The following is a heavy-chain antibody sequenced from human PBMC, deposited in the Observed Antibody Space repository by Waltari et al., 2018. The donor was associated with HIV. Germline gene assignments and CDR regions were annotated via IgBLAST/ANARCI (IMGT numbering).Heavy chain of an antibody. CDR2: VKSEGGDE. Sequence: EVQLVETGGELVQSGGSLRLSCAASGFTFSRHWMDWVRQARGKGLVWGSRVKSEGGDENDADFAKGRFTICRDNAKNTLFLQMNSLRVDYTGRYFCTRDDYEGGSGSRRDFYYGMDVWGQGTTVSVSS. J-gene: IGHJ6*02. CDR3: TRDDYEGGSGSRRDFYYGMDV. V-gene: IGHV3-74*01. CDR1: GFTFSRHW. D-gene: IGHD3-3*01.